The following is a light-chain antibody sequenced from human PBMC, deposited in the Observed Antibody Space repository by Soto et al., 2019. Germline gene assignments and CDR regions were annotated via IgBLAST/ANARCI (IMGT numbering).Light chain of an antibody. Sequence: DIVMTQSPDSLAVSLGERATIKCKSSQSLLYSSNSKNYLAWYQQKPGQPPKLLIYWASSRQPAVPDRFSRSGSGTDFTLTISSLQAEDVAVYFCQQSYSSPRTFGQGTKVEIK. CDR2: WAS. J-gene: IGKJ1*01. CDR1: QSLLYSSNSKNY. V-gene: IGKV4-1*01. CDR3: QQSYSSPRT.